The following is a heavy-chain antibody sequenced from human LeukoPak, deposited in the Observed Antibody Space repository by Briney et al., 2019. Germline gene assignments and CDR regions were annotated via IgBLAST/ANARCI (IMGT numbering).Heavy chain of an antibody. CDR1: GFAFSSYG. J-gene: IGHJ4*02. D-gene: IGHD6-13*01. CDR3: AKGRYSSSWYHFDY. Sequence: GRSLRLSCAASGFAFSSYGMHWVRQAPGKGLEWVAVISYDASNKYYADSVKGRFTISRDISKNTLYLQMNGLRPEDTAVYYCAKGRYSSSWYHFDYWGQGTLVTVSS. V-gene: IGHV3-30*18. CDR2: ISYDASNK.